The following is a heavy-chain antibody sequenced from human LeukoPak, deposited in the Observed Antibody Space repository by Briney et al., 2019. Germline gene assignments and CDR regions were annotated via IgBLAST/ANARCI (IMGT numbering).Heavy chain of an antibody. V-gene: IGHV3-7*01. CDR1: GLTFSRYN. CDR3: ARDLLAGPPFDY. D-gene: IGHD6-19*01. CDR2: IKQDGSEK. J-gene: IGHJ4*02. Sequence: GGSLTLSCAASGLTFSRYNMNWVRQAPGKGPEWVANIKQDGSEKNYVDSVKGRLTISRDNAKNSLYLQMNRLRAEDTAVYYCARDLLAGPPFDYWGQGALVTVSS.